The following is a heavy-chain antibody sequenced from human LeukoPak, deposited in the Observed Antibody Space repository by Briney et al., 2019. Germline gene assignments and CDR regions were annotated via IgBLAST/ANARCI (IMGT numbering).Heavy chain of an antibody. CDR1: ESTFTSYG. J-gene: IGHJ4*02. CDR3: ARFRPRYFDWFVREGQYYFDY. V-gene: IGHV1-18*01. D-gene: IGHD3-9*01. Sequence: ASGELSGNSAESTFTSYGIIGVRQSPGQGRKWMGWISAYNGNTHYAQKLQGRVTMTTDTSTSTAYMELRSLRSDDTAVYYCARFRPRYFDWFVREGQYYFDYWGQGPLVTVSS. CDR2: ISAYNGNT.